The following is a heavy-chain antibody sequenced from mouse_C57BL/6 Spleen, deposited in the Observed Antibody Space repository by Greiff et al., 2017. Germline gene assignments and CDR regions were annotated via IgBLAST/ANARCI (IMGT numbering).Heavy chain of an antibody. J-gene: IGHJ4*01. CDR2: IHPNSGST. CDR1: GYTFTSYW. V-gene: IGHV1-64*01. D-gene: IGHD2-4*01. CDR3: AGILYDYDGGGDY. Sequence: QVQLQQPGAELVKPGASVQLSCKASGYTFTSYWMHWVKQRPGQGLEWIGMIHPNSGSTNYNEKFKSKATLTVDKSSSTAYMQLSSLTSEDSAVYYCAGILYDYDGGGDYWGQGTSVTVSS.